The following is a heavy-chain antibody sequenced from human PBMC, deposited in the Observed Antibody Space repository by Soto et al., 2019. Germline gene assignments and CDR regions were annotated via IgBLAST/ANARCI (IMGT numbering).Heavy chain of an antibody. V-gene: IGHV4-59*12. CDR3: ARDQGVRSYYYDSSGPIEAFDI. CDR1: GGSISSYF. Sequence: SETLSLTCTVSGGSISSYFWSWIRQPPGKGLEWIGHIYYSGSTNYNPSLKSRVTISVDTSKNQFSLKLSSVTAADTAVYYCARDQGVRSYYYDSSGPIEAFDIWGQGTMVTVSS. J-gene: IGHJ3*02. D-gene: IGHD3-22*01. CDR2: IYYSGST.